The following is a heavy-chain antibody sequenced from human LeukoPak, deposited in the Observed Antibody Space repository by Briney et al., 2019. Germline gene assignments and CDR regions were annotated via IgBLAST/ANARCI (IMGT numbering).Heavy chain of an antibody. CDR1: GFTFSSYS. V-gene: IGHV3-48*04. Sequence: GGSLRLSCAASGFTFSSYSMNWVRQAPGKWLEWVSYISSSSTIYYADSVKGRFTISRDNAKNSLYLQMNSLRAEDTAVYYCAREDRGWYYFDYWGQGTLVTVSS. D-gene: IGHD6-19*01. J-gene: IGHJ4*02. CDR2: ISSSSTI. CDR3: AREDRGWYYFDY.